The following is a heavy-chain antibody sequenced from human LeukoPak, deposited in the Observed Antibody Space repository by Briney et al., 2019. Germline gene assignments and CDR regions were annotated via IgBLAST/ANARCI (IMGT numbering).Heavy chain of an antibody. D-gene: IGHD3-10*01. Sequence: PSETLSLTCTVSGGSISSYYWSWIRQPPGKGLEWIGEINHSGSTNYNPSLKSRVTISVDTSKNQFSLKLSSVTAADTAVYYCAREAASPPHNYYGFIREERNYGMDVWGQGTTVTVSS. J-gene: IGHJ6*02. CDR3: AREAASPPHNYYGFIREERNYGMDV. V-gene: IGHV4-34*01. CDR2: INHSGST. CDR1: GGSISSYY.